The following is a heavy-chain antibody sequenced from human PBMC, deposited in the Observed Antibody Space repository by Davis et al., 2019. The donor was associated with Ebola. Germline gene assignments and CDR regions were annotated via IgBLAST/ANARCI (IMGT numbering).Heavy chain of an antibody. CDR2: ISGSAAAT. J-gene: IGHJ4*02. D-gene: IGHD3-22*01. CDR1: GFTFSRYA. V-gene: IGHV3-23*01. Sequence: GESLKISCAASGFTFSRYAMSWVRQAPGKGLEWVSAISGSAAATYYPDSVKGRFTISRDNSKNTMYLQMNSLRAEDTDVYYCAGRPERGYSPFDYWGQGTLVTASS. CDR3: AGRPERGYSPFDY.